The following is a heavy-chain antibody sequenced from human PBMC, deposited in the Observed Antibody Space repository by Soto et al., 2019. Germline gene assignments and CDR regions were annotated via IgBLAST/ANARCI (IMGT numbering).Heavy chain of an antibody. CDR1: GYSFTSYW. V-gene: IGHV5-10-1*01. D-gene: IGHD2-15*01. CDR3: ARPSGYCSGGSCYTQSYYYYGMDV. Sequence: GESQKISCKGSGYSFTSYWISWVRQMPGKGLEWMGRIDPSGSYTNYSPSFQGHVTISADKSISTAYLQWSSLKASDTAMYYCARPSGYCSGGSCYTQSYYYYGMDVWGQGTTVTVSS. J-gene: IGHJ6*02. CDR2: IDPSGSYT.